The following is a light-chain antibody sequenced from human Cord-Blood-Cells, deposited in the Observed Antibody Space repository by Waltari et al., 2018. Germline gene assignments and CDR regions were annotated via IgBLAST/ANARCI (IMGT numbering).Light chain of an antibody. CDR2: DVS. CDR1: RSDVGGYNY. Sequence: QSALTQPASVSGSPGQSITISCTGTRSDVGGYNYVSWYQQHPGKAPKLMIYDVSNRPSEVSKRISGSKSCNTASRTISVLQAEDEADYYCTSYTSSSTYVFGTGTKPTVL. CDR3: TSYTSSSTYV. J-gene: IGLJ1*01. V-gene: IGLV2-14*01.